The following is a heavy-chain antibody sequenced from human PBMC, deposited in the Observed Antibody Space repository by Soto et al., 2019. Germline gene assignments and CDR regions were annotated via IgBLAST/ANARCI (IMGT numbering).Heavy chain of an antibody. Sequence: PGGSLRLSCAASGFTVSSNYMSWVRQAPGKGLEWVSVIYSGGSTYYADSVKGRFTISRDNSKNTLYLQMNSLRAEDTAVYYCARDQVSSSSWYEGNSGYWGQGTLVTVSS. CDR1: GFTVSSNY. CDR3: ARDQVSSSSWYEGNSGY. J-gene: IGHJ4*02. D-gene: IGHD6-13*01. V-gene: IGHV3-66*01. CDR2: IYSGGST.